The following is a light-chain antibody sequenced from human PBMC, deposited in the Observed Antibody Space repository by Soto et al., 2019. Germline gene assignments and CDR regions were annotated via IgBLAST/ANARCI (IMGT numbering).Light chain of an antibody. CDR2: EVS. Sequence: QSALTQPASVSGSPGQSITISCTGTSSDVGGYNYVSWYQQHPGKAPKLMIYEVSNRPSGVSDRFSGSKSGNSASLTISGLQAEDEADYHCSSYTSSTALDFGSGTKVPVL. V-gene: IGLV2-14*01. J-gene: IGLJ1*01. CDR1: SSDVGGYNY. CDR3: SSYTSSTALD.